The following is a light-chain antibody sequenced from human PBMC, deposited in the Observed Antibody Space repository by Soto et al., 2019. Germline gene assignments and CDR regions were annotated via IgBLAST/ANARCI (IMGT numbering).Light chain of an antibody. CDR1: SSDVGAYNL. CDR3: TSLTTTRSV. V-gene: IGLV2-14*01. CDR2: EVT. J-gene: IGLJ1*01. Sequence: QAVLTQPASVSGAPGQSITISCTGTSSDVGAYNLVSWYQHLPDKAPKLIISEVTNRPSGVSYLFSGSKSGNTASLTISELQAQYEHDYSCTSLTTTRSVFGSGPKATVL.